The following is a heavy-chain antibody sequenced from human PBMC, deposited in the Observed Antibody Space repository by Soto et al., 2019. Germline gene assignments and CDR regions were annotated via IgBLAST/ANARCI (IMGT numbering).Heavy chain of an antibody. CDR2: IYYSGST. Sequence: QVQLQESGPGLVKPSETLSLTCTVSGGSVRSASYYWSWIRQPPGKGQESIGYIYYSGSTNYSPSLKSRVTISVDTSKNQFSLKLSSVTAADTAVYYCARVKYSSSTPVDYWGQGTLFTVSS. CDR3: ARVKYSSSTPVDY. J-gene: IGHJ4*02. CDR1: GGSVRSASYY. V-gene: IGHV4-61*01. D-gene: IGHD6-6*01.